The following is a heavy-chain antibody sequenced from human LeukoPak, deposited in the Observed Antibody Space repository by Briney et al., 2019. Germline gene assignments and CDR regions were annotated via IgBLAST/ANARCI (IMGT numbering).Heavy chain of an antibody. CDR1: GFTVSSNY. CDR3: AKTITMVRGVIMGDYYYGMDV. CDR2: IYSGGST. J-gene: IGHJ6*02. D-gene: IGHD3-10*01. Sequence: PGGSLRLSCAASGFTVSSNYMSWVRQAPGKGLEWVSVIYSGGSTYYADSVKGRFTISRDNSKNTLYLQMNSLRAEDTAVYYCAKTITMVRGVIMGDYYYGMDVWGQGTTVTVSS. V-gene: IGHV3-53*01.